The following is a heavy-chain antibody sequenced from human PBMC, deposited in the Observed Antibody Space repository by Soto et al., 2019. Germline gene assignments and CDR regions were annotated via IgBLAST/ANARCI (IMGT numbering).Heavy chain of an antibody. V-gene: IGHV3-48*02. Sequence: EVQLVESGGGLVQRGGSLRLSCAASGFTFGIYSMNWVRQAPGKGLEWISYINGSSYTMYYADSVKGRFIISRDNADNSLSLQMNSLRDADTAVYYCARGDRFRCSGDRRFYDGLFLSWGQGTLVTVSS. J-gene: IGHJ5*02. CDR1: GFTFGIYS. CDR2: INGSSYTM. CDR3: ARGDRFRCSGDRRFYDGLFLS. D-gene: IGHD2-15*01.